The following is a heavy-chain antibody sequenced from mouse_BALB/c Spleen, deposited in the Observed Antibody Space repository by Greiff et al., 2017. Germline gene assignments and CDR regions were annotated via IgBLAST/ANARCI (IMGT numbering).Heavy chain of an antibody. D-gene: IGHD2-1*01. V-gene: IGHV2-9*02. CDR1: GFSLTSYG. CDR2: IWAGGST. J-gene: IGHJ4*01. Sequence: VQLQQSGPGLVAPSQSLSITCTVSGFSLTSYGVHWVRQPPGKGLEWLGVIWAGGSTNYNSALMSRLSISKDNSKSQVFLKMNSLQTDDTAMYYCARVGGNYDYAMDYWGQGTSVTVSS. CDR3: ARVGGNYDYAMDY.